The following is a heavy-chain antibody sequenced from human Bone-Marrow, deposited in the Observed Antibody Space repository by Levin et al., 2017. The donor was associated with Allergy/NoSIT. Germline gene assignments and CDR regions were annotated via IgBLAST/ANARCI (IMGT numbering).Heavy chain of an antibody. D-gene: IGHD3-22*01. V-gene: IGHV3-53*01. CDR3: ARDGPSTHYYDSSGYYYWYFDL. J-gene: IGHJ2*01. Sequence: GESLKISCAASGFTISSHYMSWVRQAPGKGLEWVSVIYSGGSTYYADSVKGRFTISRDNSKNTLYLQMNSLRAEDTAVYYCARDGPSTHYYDSSGYYYWYFDLWGRGTLVTVSS. CDR1: GFTISSHY. CDR2: IYSGGST.